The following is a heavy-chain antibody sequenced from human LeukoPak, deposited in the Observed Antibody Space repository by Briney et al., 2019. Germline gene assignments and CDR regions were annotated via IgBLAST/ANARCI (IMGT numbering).Heavy chain of an antibody. Sequence: SETLSLTCTVPGVFISSSNYYWGWLRQPPGRGLEWIGSIYYSGSTYYNPSLKSRFTISVDTSKNQFSLKLSSVTAADTAVYYCARRFLTIDNWFDPWGQGTLVTVSS. CDR1: GVFISSSNYY. J-gene: IGHJ5*02. V-gene: IGHV4-39*01. D-gene: IGHD3-3*01. CDR3: ARRFLTIDNWFDP. CDR2: IYYSGST.